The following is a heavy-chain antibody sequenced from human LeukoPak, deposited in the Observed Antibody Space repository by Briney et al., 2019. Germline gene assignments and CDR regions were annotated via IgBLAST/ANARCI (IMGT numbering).Heavy chain of an antibody. J-gene: IGHJ4*02. Sequence: SETLSLTCAVSGYSISSGYYWGWIRQPPGKGLEWIGSIYHSGSTYYNPSLKSRVTISVDTSKHQFSLKLSSVTAADTAVYYCVSGYVAALPSYWGQGTLVTVSS. CDR1: GYSISSGYY. CDR2: IYHSGST. V-gene: IGHV4-38-2*01. D-gene: IGHD5-12*01. CDR3: VSGYVAALPSY.